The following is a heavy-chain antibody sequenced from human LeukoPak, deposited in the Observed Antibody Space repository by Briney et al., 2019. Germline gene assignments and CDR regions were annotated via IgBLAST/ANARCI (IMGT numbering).Heavy chain of an antibody. Sequence: GGSLRLSCAASRFTFSDYTMTWVRQAPGKGLEWVSCISTSSSYIYYADSLQGRFTVSRDNIEHSLFLQMNSLIAEDTAVYYCARVSISGGGVDYWGQGTLVTVPS. D-gene: IGHD3-16*01. CDR1: RFTFSDYT. CDR2: ISTSSSYI. CDR3: ARVSISGGGVDY. V-gene: IGHV3-21*01. J-gene: IGHJ4*02.